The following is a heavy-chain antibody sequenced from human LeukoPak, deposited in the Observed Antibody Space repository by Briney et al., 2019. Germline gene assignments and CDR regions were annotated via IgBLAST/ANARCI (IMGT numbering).Heavy chain of an antibody. Sequence: SETLSLTCTVSGGSISSYYWSWIRQPPGKGLEWIGYIYYSGSTNYNPSLKSRVTISVDTSKNQFSLKLSSVTAADTAVYYCARATYDILTGLYYYYMDVWGKGTTVTISS. D-gene: IGHD3-9*01. J-gene: IGHJ6*03. V-gene: IGHV4-59*01. CDR1: GGSISSYY. CDR3: ARATYDILTGLYYYYMDV. CDR2: IYYSGST.